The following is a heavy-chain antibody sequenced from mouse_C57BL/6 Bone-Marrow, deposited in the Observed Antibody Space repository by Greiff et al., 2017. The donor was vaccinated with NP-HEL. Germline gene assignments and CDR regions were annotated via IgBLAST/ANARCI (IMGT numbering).Heavy chain of an antibody. J-gene: IGHJ4*01. D-gene: IGHD2-5*01. Sequence: QVQLQQSDAELVKPGASVKISCKVSGYTFTDHTIHWMKQRPEQGLEWIGYIYPRDGSTKYNEKFKGKATLTADKSSSTAYMQLNSLTSEDSAVYFCARCYYSNYVFWHCAMDYWGQGTSVTVSS. CDR2: IYPRDGST. V-gene: IGHV1-78*01. CDR3: ARCYYSNYVFWHCAMDY. CDR1: GYTFTDHT.